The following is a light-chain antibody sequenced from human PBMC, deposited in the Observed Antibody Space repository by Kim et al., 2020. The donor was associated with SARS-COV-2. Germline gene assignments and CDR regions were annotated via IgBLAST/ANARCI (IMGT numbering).Light chain of an antibody. CDR3: QQYYDSPQT. V-gene: IGKV3-20*01. Sequence: SPRERASLTDRGSQRISSSNLAWYQQKTDQAPRLLIYGASSSATGVPDRCCGSGAGRDYSLTISRLEPEDFAVYYCQQYYDSPQTFGQGTKMDIK. CDR2: GAS. J-gene: IGKJ1*01. CDR1: QRISSSN.